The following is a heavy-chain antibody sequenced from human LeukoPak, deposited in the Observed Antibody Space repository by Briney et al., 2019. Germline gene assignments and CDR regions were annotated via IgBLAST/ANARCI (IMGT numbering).Heavy chain of an antibody. CDR2: MDPNSGNS. J-gene: IGHJ4*02. CDR3: ARSLTVTTRPAGY. V-gene: IGHV1-8*01. CDR1: GYTFTSYD. D-gene: IGHD4-17*01. Sequence: ASVKVSCKASGYTFTSYDINWVRQATGQGLEWMGWMDPNSGNSEYAQKFQGRVTMTRNTSISTAYMELSGLRSEDTAMYYCARSLTVTTRPAGYWGQGTLVTVSS.